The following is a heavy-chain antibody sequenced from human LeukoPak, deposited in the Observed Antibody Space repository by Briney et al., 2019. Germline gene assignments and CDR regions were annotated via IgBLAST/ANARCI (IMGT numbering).Heavy chain of an antibody. V-gene: IGHV4-59*01. Sequence: SETLSLTCTVSGGSTSSYYWSWIRQPPGKGLEWIGYIYYSGSTDYNPSLKSRVTISVDTSKNQFSLKLSSVTAADTAVYYCARGDYDSSGSPIPFDYWGQGTLVTVSS. CDR1: GGSTSSYY. J-gene: IGHJ4*02. CDR2: IYYSGST. CDR3: ARGDYDSSGSPIPFDY. D-gene: IGHD3-22*01.